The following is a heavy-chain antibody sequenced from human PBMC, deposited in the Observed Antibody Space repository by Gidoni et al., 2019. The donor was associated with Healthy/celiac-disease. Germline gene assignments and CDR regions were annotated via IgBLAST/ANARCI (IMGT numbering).Heavy chain of an antibody. J-gene: IGHJ4*02. CDR2: IRSKANSYAT. CDR3: TRRVGGGDIT. V-gene: IGHV3-73*02. D-gene: IGHD2-21*01. CDR1: GFTFSGSA. Sequence: EVQLVESGGGLVQPGGSLKLSCAASGFTFSGSAMHWVRQASGKGLEWVGRIRSKANSYATAYAASVKGRFTISRDDSKNTAYLQMNSLKTEDTAVYYCTRRVGGGDITWGQGTLVTVSS.